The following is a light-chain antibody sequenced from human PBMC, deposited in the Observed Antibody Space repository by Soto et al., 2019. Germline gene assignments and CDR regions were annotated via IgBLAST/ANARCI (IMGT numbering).Light chain of an antibody. CDR2: AAS. V-gene: IGKV1-39*01. J-gene: IGKJ3*01. CDR3: QQSYRTPEIT. Sequence: DIQMTQSPSSLSASVGDRVTITCRASQSISTYLNWYQQKPGKAPKLLIFAASSLQSGVPSRFSGSGSGTDFTLTISSLQPEDFATYYCQQSYRTPEITFGPGTKVDIK. CDR1: QSISTY.